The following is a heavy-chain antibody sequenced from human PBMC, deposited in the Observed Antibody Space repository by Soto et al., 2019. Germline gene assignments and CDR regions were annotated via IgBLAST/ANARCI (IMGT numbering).Heavy chain of an antibody. D-gene: IGHD6-19*01. CDR3: AKDLLYNSGWYTFLDH. CDR2: VLYDGRNK. CDR1: GFTFSNYG. V-gene: IGHV3-30*18. J-gene: IGHJ4*02. Sequence: QVQLVESGRGGVQPGRSLRLCCAGSGFTFSNYGMHWVRQAPCKGLEWVAFVLYDGRNKYYADFVKGRFTISRDNSKKTLYLQMNSLRAEDTAVYYCAKDLLYNSGWYTFLDHWGQGTLVTVSS.